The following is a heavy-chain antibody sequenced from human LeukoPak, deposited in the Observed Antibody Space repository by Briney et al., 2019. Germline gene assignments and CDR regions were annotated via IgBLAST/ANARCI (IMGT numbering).Heavy chain of an antibody. Sequence: GGSLRLSCAASGFTFSSYAMTWVRQAPGKGLEWVSAIVGSGGSTYYADSVKGRFTISRDNSKNTLYLQMNSLRAEDTAVHYCAKVGQYCSGGSCSQGWFDPWGQGTLVTVSS. D-gene: IGHD2-15*01. CDR1: GFTFSSYA. J-gene: IGHJ5*02. CDR2: IVGSGGST. CDR3: AKVGQYCSGGSCSQGWFDP. V-gene: IGHV3-23*01.